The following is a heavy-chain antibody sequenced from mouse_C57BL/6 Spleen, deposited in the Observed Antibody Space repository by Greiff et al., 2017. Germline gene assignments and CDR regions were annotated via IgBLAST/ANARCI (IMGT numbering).Heavy chain of an antibody. D-gene: IGHD1-1*01. Sequence: QVQLQQPGTELVKPGASVKLSCKASGYTFTSYWMHWVKQRPGQGLEWIGNINPSNGGTNYNEKFKSKATLTVDKSSSTAYMQLSSLTSEDSAVYYCASNPYYYYGSSPFDYWGQGTTLTVSS. CDR1: GYTFTSYW. V-gene: IGHV1-53*01. CDR2: INPSNGGT. J-gene: IGHJ2*01. CDR3: ASNPYYYYGSSPFDY.